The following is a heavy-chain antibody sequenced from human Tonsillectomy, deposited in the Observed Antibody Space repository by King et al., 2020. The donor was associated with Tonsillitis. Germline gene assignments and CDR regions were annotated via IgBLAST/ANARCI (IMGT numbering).Heavy chain of an antibody. CDR2: IKDDGSDK. V-gene: IGHV3-7*03. D-gene: IGHD3-16*01. J-gene: IGHJ5*02. CDR1: GFSFSSYW. CDR3: ATPGGYPNWFDP. Sequence: VQLVESGGDLVQPGGSLRLSCAASGFSFSSYWMSWVRQAPGKGLEWVATIKDDGSDKYYVGSVMGRFTISRDNAKNSLYLQMNSLRAGDTAMYYCATPGGYPNWFDPWGQGTQVTVS.